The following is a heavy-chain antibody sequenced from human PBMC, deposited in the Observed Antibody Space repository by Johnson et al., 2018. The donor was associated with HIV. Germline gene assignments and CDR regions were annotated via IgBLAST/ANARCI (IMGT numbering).Heavy chain of an antibody. Sequence: VHLVESGGGIVQPGGSLRLSCAASGFPFSSYGMHWVRQAPGKGLEWLAFPRYDGSNKYYADSVKGRFTISRDNSKNTLYLQMNSLRAEDTAVYYCAKDRTGFDAFDIWGQGTMVTVSS. D-gene: IGHD1-1*01. CDR2: PRYDGSNK. V-gene: IGHV3-30*02. CDR1: GFPFSSYG. J-gene: IGHJ3*02. CDR3: AKDRTGFDAFDI.